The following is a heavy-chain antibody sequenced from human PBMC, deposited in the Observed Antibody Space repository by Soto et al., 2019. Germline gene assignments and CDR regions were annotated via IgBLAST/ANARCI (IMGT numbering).Heavy chain of an antibody. CDR1: GFIFDDYA. CDR2: ISWNSGSI. V-gene: IGHV3-9*01. J-gene: IGHJ5*02. D-gene: IGHD3-3*01. CDR3: ARDRDYSFWSGNYDR. Sequence: GGSLRLSCAASGFIFDDYAMHWVRQAPGKGLEWVSGISWNSGSIGYADSVKGRFTIPRDNAKNSLYLQMNSLRPEDTALYYCARDRDYSFWSGNYDRWGQGTLVTVSS.